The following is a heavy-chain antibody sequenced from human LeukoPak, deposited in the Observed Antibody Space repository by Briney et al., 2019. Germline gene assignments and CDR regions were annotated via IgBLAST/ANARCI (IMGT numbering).Heavy chain of an antibody. Sequence: GGSLRLSCAASGFTFSDYYMSWIRQAPGKGLEWVSAISGSGGSTYYADSVKGRFTISRDNSKNTLYLQMNSLRAEDTAVYYCAKDLGMTTATSPDYWGQGTLVTVSS. J-gene: IGHJ4*02. CDR1: GFTFSDYY. D-gene: IGHD4-17*01. V-gene: IGHV3-23*01. CDR2: ISGSGGST. CDR3: AKDLGMTTATSPDY.